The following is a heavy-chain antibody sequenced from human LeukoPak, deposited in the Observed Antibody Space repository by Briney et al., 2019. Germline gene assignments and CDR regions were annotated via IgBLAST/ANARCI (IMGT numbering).Heavy chain of an antibody. J-gene: IGHJ4*02. CDR3: AKNYDFWSGYLDY. Sequence: GGSLRLSCAASGFTFSSYAMSWVRQAPGKGLEWVSAISGSGGSTYYADSVKGRFTISRDNSKNTLYLQMNSLRAEDTAAYYCAKNYDFWSGYLDYWGQGTLVTVSS. D-gene: IGHD3-3*01. V-gene: IGHV3-23*01. CDR1: GFTFSSYA. CDR2: ISGSGGST.